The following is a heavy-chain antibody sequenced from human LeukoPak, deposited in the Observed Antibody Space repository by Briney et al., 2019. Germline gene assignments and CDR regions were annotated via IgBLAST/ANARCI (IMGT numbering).Heavy chain of an antibody. V-gene: IGHV1-8*01. CDR3: ARVGRLGYCSGGSCYPNFDY. Sequence: ASVKVSCKASGYTFTSYDINWVRQATGQGLEWMGWMNPNSGNTGYAQKFQGRVTITADKSTSTAYMELSSLRSEDTAVYYCARVGRLGYCSGGSCYPNFDYWGQGTLVTVSS. J-gene: IGHJ4*02. CDR2: MNPNSGNT. D-gene: IGHD2-15*01. CDR1: GYTFTSYD.